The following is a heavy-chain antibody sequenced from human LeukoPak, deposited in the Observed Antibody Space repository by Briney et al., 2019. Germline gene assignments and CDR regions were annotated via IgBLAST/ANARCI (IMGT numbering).Heavy chain of an antibody. V-gene: IGHV1-8*01. D-gene: IGHD3-10*01. J-gene: IGHJ5*02. CDR2: MNPNNGNT. Sequence: ASVKVSCKASGFTFTSYDINWVRQASGQGLEWMGWMNPNNGNTGDAQKFQGRVTMTRDTSISTAYMELRGLRSEDTAVYYCVRDGEGVAISVNYWFDPWGQGTLVTVSS. CDR3: VRDGEGVAISVNYWFDP. CDR1: GFTFTSYD.